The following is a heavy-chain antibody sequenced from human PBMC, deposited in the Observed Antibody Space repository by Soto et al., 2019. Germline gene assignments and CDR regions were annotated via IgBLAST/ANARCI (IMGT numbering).Heavy chain of an antibody. D-gene: IGHD2-2*01. CDR2: VYYSGTT. Sequence: QVQLQESGPGLVKPSETLSLTCTVSGGYINAYYWSWIRQSPGKGLEWIGYVYYSGTTYYNPSLQSRVTISVDTSKKHFSLKVRSVTAADTAIYFCARAGSTWRYFFEYWGQGSLVTVSS. CDR3: ARAGSTWRYFFEY. J-gene: IGHJ4*02. CDR1: GGYINAYY. V-gene: IGHV4-59*01.